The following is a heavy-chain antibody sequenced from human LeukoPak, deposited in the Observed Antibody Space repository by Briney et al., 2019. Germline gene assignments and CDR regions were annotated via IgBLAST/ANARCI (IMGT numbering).Heavy chain of an antibody. J-gene: IGHJ4*02. CDR1: GGSISSYY. D-gene: IGHD6-19*01. CDR2: IYYSGST. Sequence: PSETLSLTCTVSGGSISSYYWSWIRQPPGKGLEWIGYIYYSGSTNYNPSLKSRVTISVDTSKNRFSLKLSSVTAADTAVYYCARAYSSGWRPIDYWGQGTLVTVSS. V-gene: IGHV4-59*08. CDR3: ARAYSSGWRPIDY.